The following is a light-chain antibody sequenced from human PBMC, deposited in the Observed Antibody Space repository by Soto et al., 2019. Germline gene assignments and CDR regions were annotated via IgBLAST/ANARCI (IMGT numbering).Light chain of an antibody. CDR3: AAWDDRLDVYV. CDR1: SSNIGAGYE. J-gene: IGLJ1*01. CDR2: GNT. V-gene: IGLV1-40*01. Sequence: QSVLTQPPSVSGAPGQRVTISCTGSSSNIGAGYEVHWYQQIPGTAPKLLIHGNTNRPSGVPDRFSASKSGTSASLAITGLQAEDEADYYCAAWDDRLDVYVFGTGTKVTVL.